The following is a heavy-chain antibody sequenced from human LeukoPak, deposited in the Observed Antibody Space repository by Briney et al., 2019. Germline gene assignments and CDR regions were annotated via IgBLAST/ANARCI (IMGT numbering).Heavy chain of an antibody. CDR1: GGSFSGYY. Sequence: SETLSLTCAVYGGSFSGYYWSWIRQPPGKGLEWIGEINHSGSTNYNPSLKSRVTISVDTSKNQFSLKLSSVTAADTAVYYCARGRGYSYGLSRPPSYWGQGTLVTVSS. CDR3: ARGRGYSYGLSRPPSY. CDR2: INHSGST. J-gene: IGHJ4*02. D-gene: IGHD5-18*01. V-gene: IGHV4-34*01.